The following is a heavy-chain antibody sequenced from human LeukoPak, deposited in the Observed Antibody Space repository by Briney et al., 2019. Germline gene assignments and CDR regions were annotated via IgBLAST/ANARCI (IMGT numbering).Heavy chain of an antibody. J-gene: IGHJ4*02. D-gene: IGHD3-10*01. Sequence: SETLSLTCTVSGGSISSYYWSWIRPPPGKGLEWIGYIYYSGSTNYNPSLKSRVTISVDTSKNQFSLKLSSVTAADTAVYYCXXXXGYYGSGAFDYWGQGTLVTVSS. CDR3: XXXXGYYGSGAFDY. CDR2: IYYSGST. V-gene: IGHV4-59*01. CDR1: GGSISSYY.